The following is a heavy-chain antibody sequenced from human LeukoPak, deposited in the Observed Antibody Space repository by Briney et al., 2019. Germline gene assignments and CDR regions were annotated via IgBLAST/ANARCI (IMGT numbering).Heavy chain of an antibody. Sequence: GGSLRLSCAASGFTFSGHWMTWVRQAPGKGLEWVANIKEDGSRKNYADSVKGRFTISRDSAKNSLYLQMNSLRDEDTAVYYCARDRDSGDYTAAPGDYWGQGTLVTVSS. CDR3: ARDRDSGDYTAAPGDY. CDR1: GFTFSGHW. V-gene: IGHV3-7*01. D-gene: IGHD4-17*01. J-gene: IGHJ4*02. CDR2: IKEDGSRK.